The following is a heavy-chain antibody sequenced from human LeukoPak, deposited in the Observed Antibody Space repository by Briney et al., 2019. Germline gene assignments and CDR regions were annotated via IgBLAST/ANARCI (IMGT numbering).Heavy chain of an antibody. CDR2: INHSGST. Sequence: CETLALTCAVYGGSFSGYYWSWIRQPPGKGLEWIGEINHSGSTNYNPSLKRRVTISVDTSKHQFSLKLSSVTAADTAVYYCARNHCSSTSCEDYWGQGTLVTVSS. CDR3: ARNHCSSTSCEDY. V-gene: IGHV4-34*01. CDR1: GGSFSGYY. J-gene: IGHJ4*02. D-gene: IGHD2-2*01.